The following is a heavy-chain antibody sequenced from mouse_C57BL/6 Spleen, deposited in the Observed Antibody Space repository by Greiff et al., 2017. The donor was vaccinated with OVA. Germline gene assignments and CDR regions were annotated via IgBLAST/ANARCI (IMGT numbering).Heavy chain of an antibody. V-gene: IGHV1-69*01. CDR2: IDPSDSYT. J-gene: IGHJ2*01. D-gene: IGHD4-1*01. CDR1: GYTFTSYW. Sequence: QVQLQQPGAELVMPGASVKLSCKASGYTFTSYWMHWVKQRPGQGLEWIGEIDPSDSYTNYNQKFKGKSTLTVDKSSSTAYMQLSSLTSEDSAVYYGARGITGTDRTFDYWGQGTTLTVSS. CDR3: ARGITGTDRTFDY.